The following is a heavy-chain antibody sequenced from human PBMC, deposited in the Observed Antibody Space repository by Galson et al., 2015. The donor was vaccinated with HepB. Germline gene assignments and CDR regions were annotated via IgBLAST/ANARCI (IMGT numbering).Heavy chain of an antibody. CDR1: GYTFTGYY. V-gene: IGHV1-2*04. D-gene: IGHD1-1*01. CDR3: ARSGTTGYYYYGMDV. J-gene: IGHJ6*02. Sequence: SVKVSCKASGYTFTGYYMHWVRQAPGQGLEWMGWINPNSGGTNYAQKFQGWVTMTRDTSISTAYMELSRLRSDDTAVYYCARSGTTGYYYYGMDVWGQGTTVTVSS. CDR2: INPNSGGT.